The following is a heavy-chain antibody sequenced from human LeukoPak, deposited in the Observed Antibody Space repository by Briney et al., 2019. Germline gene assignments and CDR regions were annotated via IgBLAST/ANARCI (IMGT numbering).Heavy chain of an antibody. CDR2: INHSGST. D-gene: IGHD2-15*01. CDR1: GGSFSGYY. Sequence: PSETLSLTCAVYGGSFSGYYWSWIRQPPGKGLEWIGEINHSGSTNYNPSLKSRVTISVDTSKNQFSLKLSSVTAADTAVYYCARGLVVAASGFDPWGQGTLVTVSS. V-gene: IGHV4-34*01. J-gene: IGHJ5*02. CDR3: ARGLVVAASGFDP.